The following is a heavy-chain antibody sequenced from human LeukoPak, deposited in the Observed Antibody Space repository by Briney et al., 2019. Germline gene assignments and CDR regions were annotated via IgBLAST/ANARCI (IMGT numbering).Heavy chain of an antibody. Sequence: SVRVSCKASGGTFSSYAIGWVRQAPGQGLEWMGGIIPVFGTGNYAQKFQGRVAITADEFTNTVYMDLIRLRSEDTAVYYCAKYGGTYHLPDYWGQGTLVTVSS. V-gene: IGHV1-69*13. D-gene: IGHD1-26*01. CDR1: GGTFSSYA. CDR3: AKYGGTYHLPDY. J-gene: IGHJ4*02. CDR2: IIPVFGTG.